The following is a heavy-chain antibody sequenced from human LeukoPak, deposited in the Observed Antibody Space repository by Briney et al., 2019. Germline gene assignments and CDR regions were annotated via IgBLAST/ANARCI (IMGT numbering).Heavy chain of an antibody. CDR3: ATDFEYSSSSGDY. J-gene: IGHJ4*02. V-gene: IGHV3-30*02. Sequence: PGGSLRLSCAASGFTFSSYGMHWVRQAPGKGLEWVAFIRYDGSNKYYADSVKGRFTISRDNSKNTLYLQMNGLRAEDTAVYYCATDFEYSSSSGDYWGQGTLVTVSS. CDR2: IRYDGSNK. D-gene: IGHD6-6*01. CDR1: GFTFSSYG.